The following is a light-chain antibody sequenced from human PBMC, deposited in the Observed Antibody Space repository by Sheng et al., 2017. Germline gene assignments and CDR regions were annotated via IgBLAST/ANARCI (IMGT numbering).Light chain of an antibody. CDR3: QQYDTFPLT. V-gene: IGKV1-16*01. CDR2: ASS. CDR1: QDISSS. Sequence: DIQMTQSPSSLSASLGDRITISCRASQDISSSLAWIQQKPGKSPKSLIYASSHLQSGVPSRFSGSGSGTDFSPTITSLQPEDFGIYYCQQYDTFPLTFGGGTRV. J-gene: IGKJ4*01.